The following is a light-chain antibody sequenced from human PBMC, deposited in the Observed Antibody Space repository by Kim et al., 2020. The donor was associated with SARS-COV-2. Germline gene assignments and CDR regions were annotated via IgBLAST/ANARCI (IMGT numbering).Light chain of an antibody. Sequence: NFMLTQPRSVSESPGKTVTISCTRSSGSIDDNYVQWYQQRPGGVPTTVIYEDDQRPSGVSDRFSGSIDNSSNSASLTISGLRTEDEADYYCQSYNRDNVIFGGGTQLTVL. CDR1: SGSIDDNY. V-gene: IGLV6-57*04. CDR2: EDD. CDR3: QSYNRDNVI. J-gene: IGLJ2*01.